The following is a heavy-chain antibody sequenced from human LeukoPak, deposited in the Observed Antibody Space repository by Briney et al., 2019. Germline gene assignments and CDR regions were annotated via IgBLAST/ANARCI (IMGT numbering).Heavy chain of an antibody. CDR2: INHSGST. D-gene: IGHD3-16*01. CDR1: GGSFSGYY. CDR3: ARDNPFKYDYVN. Sequence: SETLSLTCAVYGGSFSGYYWSWIRQPPGKGLEWIGEINHSGSTNYNPSLKSRVTISVDTSKNQFSLKLSSVTTADTAVYYCARDNPFKYDYVNWGQGTLVTVSS. J-gene: IGHJ4*02. V-gene: IGHV4-34*01.